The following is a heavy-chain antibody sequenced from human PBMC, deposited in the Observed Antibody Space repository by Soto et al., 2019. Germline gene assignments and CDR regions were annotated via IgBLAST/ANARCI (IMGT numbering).Heavy chain of an antibody. Sequence: SETLSLTCAVSGGSISSGGYSWSWIRQPPGKGLEWIGYIYHSGSTYYNPSLKSRVTISVDRSKNQFSLKLSSVTAADTAVYYWATGVDYYDSSGFDYWGQGTLVTVSS. D-gene: IGHD3-22*01. V-gene: IGHV4-30-2*01. CDR2: IYHSGST. J-gene: IGHJ4*02. CDR3: ATGVDYYDSSGFDY. CDR1: GGSISSGGYS.